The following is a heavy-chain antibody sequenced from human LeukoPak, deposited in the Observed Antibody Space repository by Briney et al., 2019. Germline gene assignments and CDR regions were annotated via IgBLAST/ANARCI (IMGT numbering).Heavy chain of an antibody. J-gene: IGHJ6*02. Sequence: WGSLTLSCAASGFTFSSYAMNWVRQAPGKGLEWVSAISGSCGSTYYADSVNGRLTIFSVNSNNTLYLQMNSLGAEDAAVHYCSKGSSSYGMDVWSQATRVSVSS. V-gene: IGHV3-23*01. CDR1: GFTFSSYA. CDR2: ISGSCGST. CDR3: SKGSSSYGMDV.